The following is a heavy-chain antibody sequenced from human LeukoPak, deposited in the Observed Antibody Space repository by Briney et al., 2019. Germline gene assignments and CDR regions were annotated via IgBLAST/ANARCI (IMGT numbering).Heavy chain of an antibody. CDR3: AKVSSGTIDY. V-gene: IGHV4-59*01. CDR2: ISYSGNT. Sequence: PSETLSLTCTVSGGSISAYYWSWIRQPPGKGLECIGYISYSGNTNYNPSLKSRVTILIDTSENKFSLKLTSVTAADTAVYYCAKVSSGTIDYWGQGTLVTVSS. J-gene: IGHJ4*02. D-gene: IGHD6-19*01. CDR1: GGSISAYY.